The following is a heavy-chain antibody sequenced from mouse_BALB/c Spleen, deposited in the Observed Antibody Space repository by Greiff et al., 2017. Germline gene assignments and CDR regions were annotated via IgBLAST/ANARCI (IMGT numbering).Heavy chain of an antibody. V-gene: IGHV1-11*01. CDR3: GGGGAY. CDR1: GYTFTSSW. CDR2: IYPVSGET. Sequence: QVQLQQSGSVLVRPGASVKLSCKASGYTFTSSWMHWAKQRPGQGLEWIGRIYPVSGETNYNQKFMGKATFSVDRSSSTVYMVLNSLTSEDPAVYYCGGGGAYWGQGTLVTVSA. J-gene: IGHJ3*01.